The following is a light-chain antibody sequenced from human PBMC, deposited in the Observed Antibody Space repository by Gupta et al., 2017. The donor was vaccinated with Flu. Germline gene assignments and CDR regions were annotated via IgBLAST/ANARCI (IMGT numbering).Light chain of an antibody. V-gene: IGKV3-11*01. CDR3: QQRSASLT. Sequence: SPATLSLSQGERATRSCRDSQSISTYLGWYQQKPGQTPRLIIYGASNRASGIPGRFSGSGSGTDFTLTSSRREPEDFAVYYWQQRSASLTFGGGTKVEI. CDR1: QSISTY. J-gene: IGKJ4*01. CDR2: GAS.